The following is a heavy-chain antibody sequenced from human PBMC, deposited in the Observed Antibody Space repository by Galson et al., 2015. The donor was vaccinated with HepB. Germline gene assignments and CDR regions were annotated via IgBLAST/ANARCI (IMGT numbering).Heavy chain of an antibody. V-gene: IGHV1-46*04. CDR1: GYTFTSYY. Sequence: SVKVSCKASGYTFTSYYMHWVRQAPGQGLEWMGIINPSGGSTSYAQKLQGRVTMTRDTSTSTVYMELSSLRSEDTAVYYCARGHYYGSGSSYGMDVWGQGTTVTVSS. J-gene: IGHJ6*02. CDR2: INPSGGST. D-gene: IGHD3-10*01. CDR3: ARGHYYGSGSSYGMDV.